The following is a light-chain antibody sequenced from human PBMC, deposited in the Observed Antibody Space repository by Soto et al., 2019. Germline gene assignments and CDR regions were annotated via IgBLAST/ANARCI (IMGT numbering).Light chain of an antibody. CDR2: GAS. V-gene: IGKV3-20*01. CDR3: QQYGSSPIT. J-gene: IGKJ5*01. Sequence: EVVLMQSPGTLSLSPGERATLSCRASQSVSSSSFAWYQQKPGQAPRLLIYGASSRATGIPDRFSGGGSGTDFSLTISRLEPEDFAVYYCQQYGSSPITFGQGTRLEIK. CDR1: QSVSSSS.